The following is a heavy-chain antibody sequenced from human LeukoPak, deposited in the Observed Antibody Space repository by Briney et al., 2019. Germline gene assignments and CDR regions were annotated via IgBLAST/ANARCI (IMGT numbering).Heavy chain of an antibody. J-gene: IGHJ4*02. V-gene: IGHV1-2*02. CDR1: GYTFTGYF. Sequence: ASVTVSCKASGYTFTGYFMHWVRQAPGQGLEWMGWINSNSDGKNYAQKFQGRVTMNRDTDIHTAYMALSSLRFDETAVHYCARGRIQLWFVVDYWGEGTLVTVSS. CDR3: ARGRIQLWFVVDY. CDR2: INSNSDGK. D-gene: IGHD5-18*01.